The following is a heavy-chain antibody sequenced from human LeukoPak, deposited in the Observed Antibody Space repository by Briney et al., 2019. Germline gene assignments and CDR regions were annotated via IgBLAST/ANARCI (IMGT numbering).Heavy chain of an antibody. D-gene: IGHD5-12*01. J-gene: IGHJ4*02. CDR2: ISSSSSTI. V-gene: IGHV3-48*01. CDR1: GFTFGSYW. Sequence: GGSLRLSCAASGFTFGSYWMTWVRQAPGKGLGWVSYISSSSSTIYYADSVKGRFTISRDNAKNSLYLQMNSLRAEDTAVYYCARTSGLRSTYFDYWGQGTLVTVSS. CDR3: ARTSGLRSTYFDY.